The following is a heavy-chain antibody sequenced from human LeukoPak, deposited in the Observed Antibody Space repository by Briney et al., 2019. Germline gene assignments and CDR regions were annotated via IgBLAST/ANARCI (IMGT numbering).Heavy chain of an antibody. Sequence: SETLSLTCTVSGGSISSYYWSWIRQPPGKGLEWIGYIYYSGSTNYNPSLKSRVTISVDTSKNQFSLKLSSVTAADTAVYYCARAKYYDILTGYYNHFFDYWGQGTLVTVSS. V-gene: IGHV4-59*08. CDR3: ARAKYYDILTGYYNHFFDY. CDR1: GGSISSYY. D-gene: IGHD3-9*01. CDR2: IYYSGST. J-gene: IGHJ4*02.